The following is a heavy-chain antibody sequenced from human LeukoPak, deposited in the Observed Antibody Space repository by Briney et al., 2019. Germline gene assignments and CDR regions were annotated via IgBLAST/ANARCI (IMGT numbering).Heavy chain of an antibody. CDR2: INSDGSST. D-gene: IGHD2-15*01. J-gene: IGHJ4*02. Sequence: GGSLRLSCAVSGFTFSSYWMHWVRQAPGKGLVWVSRINSDGSSTSYADSVKGRFTISRDNAKNTLYLQMNSLRAEDTAVYYCARDAVVAATPFFDYWGQGTLVTVSS. V-gene: IGHV3-74*01. CDR3: ARDAVVAATPFFDY. CDR1: GFTFSSYW.